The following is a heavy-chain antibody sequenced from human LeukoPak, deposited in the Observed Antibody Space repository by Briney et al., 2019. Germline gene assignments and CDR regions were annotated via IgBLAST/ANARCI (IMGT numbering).Heavy chain of an antibody. CDR2: IYYSGST. J-gene: IGHJ5*02. CDR3: ARHSADVVVVSANWFDP. V-gene: IGHV4-39*01. CDR1: GGSISSSSYY. Sequence: SETLSLTCAVSGGSISSSSYYWGWIRQPPGKGLEWVGGIYYSGSTYYNPSLKSRVTISVNTSKNQFSLKLSSVTAADTAVYYCARHSADVVVVSANWFDPWGQGTLVTVSS. D-gene: IGHD2-15*01.